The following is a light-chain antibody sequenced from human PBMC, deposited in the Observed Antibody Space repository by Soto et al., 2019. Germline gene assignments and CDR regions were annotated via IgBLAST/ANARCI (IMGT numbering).Light chain of an antibody. CDR2: INSDGSH. J-gene: IGLJ1*01. Sequence: QLVLTQSPSASASLGASVKFICTLSSGHSSYAIAWHQQQPEKGPRYLMKINSDGSHSKGDGIPDRFSGSSSGAERYLTISSPQSEDEADYYCQTWGTGIRVFGTGTKVTVL. CDR1: SGHSSYA. CDR3: QTWGTGIRV. V-gene: IGLV4-69*01.